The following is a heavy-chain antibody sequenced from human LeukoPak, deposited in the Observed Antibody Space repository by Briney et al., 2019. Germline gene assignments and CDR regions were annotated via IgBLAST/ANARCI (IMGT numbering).Heavy chain of an antibody. CDR3: ARDGLGVVVVASYGMDV. Sequence: GASVKVSCKASGYTFTGYYMHWVRQAPGQGLEWMGWINPNSGGTNYAQKFQGRVTMTRDTSTSTAYMELRSLRSDDTAVYYCARDGLGVVVVASYGMDVWGQGTTVTVSS. J-gene: IGHJ6*02. CDR1: GYTFTGYY. CDR2: INPNSGGT. D-gene: IGHD2-15*01. V-gene: IGHV1-2*02.